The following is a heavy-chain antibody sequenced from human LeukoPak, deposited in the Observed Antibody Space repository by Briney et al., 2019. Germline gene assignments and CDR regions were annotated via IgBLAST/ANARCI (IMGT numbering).Heavy chain of an antibody. V-gene: IGHV4-39*01. CDR1: GGSISSTNYY. Sequence: PSETLSLTCTVSGGSISSTNYYWGWIRQPPGKGLEWIASIYYSGSTYYNPSLKSRVTISVDTSKNQFSLKLSSVTAADTAVYYCARHTYRSAYWDYYYYMDVWGKGTTVTVSS. D-gene: IGHD3-3*01. J-gene: IGHJ6*03. CDR3: ARHTYRSAYWDYYYYMDV. CDR2: IYYSGST.